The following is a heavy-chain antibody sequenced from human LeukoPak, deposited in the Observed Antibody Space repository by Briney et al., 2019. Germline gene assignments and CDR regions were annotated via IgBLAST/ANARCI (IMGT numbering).Heavy chain of an antibody. CDR3: ARWSTVTTPYYFDY. CDR1: GGSINNYY. CDR2: INYSGRT. Sequence: SETLSLTCTVSGGSINNYYWSWIRQPPAKGLEWLAYINYSGRTNYNPSLRSRLTISVDTSKNQFSLKLSSVTAADTAVYYCARWSTVTTPYYFDYWGQGTLVTVSS. J-gene: IGHJ4*02. V-gene: IGHV4-59*08. D-gene: IGHD4-17*01.